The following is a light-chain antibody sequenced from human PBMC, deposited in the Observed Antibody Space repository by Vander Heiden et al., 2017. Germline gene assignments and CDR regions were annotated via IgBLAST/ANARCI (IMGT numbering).Light chain of an antibody. Sequence: QSALTQPASVSGSPGQSITISCTGPSSDIGRYNHVSWYQQYPGKAPKLMIYEVSNRPSGVSDRFSASKSGNTASRTISGLLAEDEADYYGISDTTSSTFMFGGGTKLTVL. CDR3: ISDTTSSTFM. V-gene: IGLV2-14*01. CDR2: EVS. J-gene: IGLJ3*02. CDR1: SSDIGRYNH.